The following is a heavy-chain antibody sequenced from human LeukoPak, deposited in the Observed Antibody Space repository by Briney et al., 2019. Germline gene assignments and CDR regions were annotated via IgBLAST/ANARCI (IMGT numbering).Heavy chain of an antibody. Sequence: GGSLRLSCAASGFTFSSYDMHWVRQAPGKGLEWVAYIRYDGDTKYYADSVKDRFTISRDNAKNTLYLQMNSLRTEGTAVYYCAKAMPVVAPAAHDYWGQGSLVTVSS. CDR1: GFTFSSYD. J-gene: IGHJ4*02. V-gene: IGHV3-30*02. CDR3: AKAMPVVAPAAHDY. CDR2: IRYDGDTK. D-gene: IGHD2-15*01.